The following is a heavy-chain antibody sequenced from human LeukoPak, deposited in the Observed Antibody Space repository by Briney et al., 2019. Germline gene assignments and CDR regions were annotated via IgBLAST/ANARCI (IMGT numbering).Heavy chain of an antibody. CDR2: IKQDGNEK. CDR3: AKAKTMTHDAFDI. V-gene: IGHV3-7*03. D-gene: IGHD3-22*01. Sequence: GGSLRLSCAASGFTFSTYLMNWVRQAPGKGLEWVASIKQDGNEKYYVDSVKGRFTISRDNAKNSLYLQMNSLRAEDTAVYYCAKAKTMTHDAFDIWGQGTMVTVSS. CDR1: GFTFSTYL. J-gene: IGHJ3*02.